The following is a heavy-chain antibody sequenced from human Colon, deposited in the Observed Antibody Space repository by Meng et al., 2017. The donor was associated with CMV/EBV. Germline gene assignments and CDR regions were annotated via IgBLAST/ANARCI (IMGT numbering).Heavy chain of an antibody. Sequence: GGSLRLSCVASGFTVSSKYMSWVRQPRGEGLQWISVIHGAGDTYYADSVKGRFTVSIDRSKNRVYLQMNSLRPEDTAVYYCASAGMGGYVVRGVNGYYYGMDVWGQGTTVTVSS. CDR3: ASAGMGGYVVRGVNGYYYGMDV. CDR2: IHGAGDT. D-gene: IGHD3-10*01. CDR1: GFTVSSKY. J-gene: IGHJ6*02. V-gene: IGHV3-66*02.